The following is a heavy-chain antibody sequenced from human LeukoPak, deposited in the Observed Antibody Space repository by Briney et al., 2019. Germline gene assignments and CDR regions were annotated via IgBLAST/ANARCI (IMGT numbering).Heavy chain of an antibody. V-gene: IGHV3-23*01. CDR2: ISVSGQST. CDR3: AKNHDSNGYRTDDAFDI. J-gene: IGHJ3*02. D-gene: IGHD3-22*01. Sequence: PGGSLRLSCVASGFTFSSYAMNWVRQAPGKGLEWVSVISVSGQSTYYADSVKGRFTISRDISKNTLYLQMNSLRAEDTGVYYCAKNHDSNGYRTDDAFDIWGQGTMVTVSS. CDR1: GFTFSSYA.